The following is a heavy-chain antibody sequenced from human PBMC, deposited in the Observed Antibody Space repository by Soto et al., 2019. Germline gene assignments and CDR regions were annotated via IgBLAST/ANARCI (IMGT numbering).Heavy chain of an antibody. CDR3: ARDLRGYCSGGSCHDAFDI. CDR2: ISAYNGNT. D-gene: IGHD2-15*01. CDR1: GYTFTSYG. V-gene: IGHV1-18*01. J-gene: IGHJ3*02. Sequence: ASVKVSCKASGYTFTSYGSSWVRQAPGQGLEWMGWISAYNGNTNYAQKLQGRVTMTTDTSTSTAYMELRSLRSDDTAVYYCARDLRGYCSGGSCHDAFDIWGQGTMVTVSS.